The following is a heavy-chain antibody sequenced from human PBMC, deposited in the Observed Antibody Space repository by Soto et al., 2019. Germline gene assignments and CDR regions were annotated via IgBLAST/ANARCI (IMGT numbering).Heavy chain of an antibody. CDR3: ARGWSGSPRPIFDY. V-gene: IGHV3-11*06. D-gene: IGHD1-26*01. CDR2: ISSSSSYI. Sequence: QVQLQESGPGLVKPSQTLSLTCTVSGGSISSGGYYWSWIRQAPGKGLEWVSSISSSSSYIYYADSVKGRFTISRDNAKNSLYLQMNSLRAEDTAVYYCARGWSGSPRPIFDYWGQGTLVTVSS. CDR1: GGSISSGGYY. J-gene: IGHJ4*02.